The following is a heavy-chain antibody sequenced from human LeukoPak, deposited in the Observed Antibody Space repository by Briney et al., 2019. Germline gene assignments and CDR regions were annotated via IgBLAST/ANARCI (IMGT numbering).Heavy chain of an antibody. Sequence: PGESLKISCKVSGYSFTSYCIGWVRQMPGKGLEWMGIIYPGDSSLTYSPSFQGQVTISVDKSINTAYLQWSSLQASDTAMYYCGMSGDRVPLQDDVFDVWGQGTMVTVST. CDR3: GMSGDRVPLQDDVFDV. CDR1: GYSFTSYC. D-gene: IGHD1-26*01. J-gene: IGHJ3*01. CDR2: IYPGDSSL. V-gene: IGHV5-51*01.